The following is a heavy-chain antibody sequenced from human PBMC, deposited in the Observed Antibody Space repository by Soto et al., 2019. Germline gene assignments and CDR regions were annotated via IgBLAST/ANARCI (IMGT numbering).Heavy chain of an antibody. V-gene: IGHV2-5*02. D-gene: IGHD3-16*01. Sequence: QITLKESGPTLVKPTQTLTLTCTFSGFSLTTRGVGVGWIRQPPGKALECLALIYWDDDKRYSPSLQSRLSITKDTSKNQVVLPMPNVDPVATATYYCAHIPTYYQYDWFDPWGQGTLVSVSS. J-gene: IGHJ5*02. CDR2: IYWDDDK. CDR1: GFSLTTRGVG. CDR3: AHIPTYYQYDWFDP.